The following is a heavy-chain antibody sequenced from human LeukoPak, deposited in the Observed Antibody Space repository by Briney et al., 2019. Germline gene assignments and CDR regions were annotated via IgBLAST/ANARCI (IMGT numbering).Heavy chain of an antibody. CDR2: ISGSSSTM. V-gene: IGHV3-48*02. J-gene: IGHJ4*02. CDR1: GFTFSSYS. D-gene: IGHD2-15*01. Sequence: SGGSLRLSCAASGFTFSSYSMNWVRQAPGKGLEWVSSISGSSSTMYYADSVKGRFTISRDNAKNSLYLQMNSLRDEDTAVYYCARQRQGSFGYWGQGTLVTVCS. CDR3: ARQRQGSFGY.